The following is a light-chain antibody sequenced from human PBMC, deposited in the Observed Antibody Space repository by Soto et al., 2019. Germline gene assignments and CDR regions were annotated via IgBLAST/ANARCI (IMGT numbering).Light chain of an antibody. CDR1: TSNIGTNT. CDR3: ASWDDSRQGRYV. V-gene: IGLV1-44*01. CDR2: SNN. J-gene: IGLJ1*01. Sequence: QSVLTQPPSASGTPGQTVTISCSGSTSNIGTNTLNWYRQLPGTAPKLLIYSNNRRPSGVPDRFSGSKSGTSASLAISGLQSEDEADYYCASWDDSRQGRYVFGTGTKVTVL.